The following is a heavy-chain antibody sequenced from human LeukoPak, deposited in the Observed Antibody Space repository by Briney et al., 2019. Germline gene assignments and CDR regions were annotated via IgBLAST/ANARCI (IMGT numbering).Heavy chain of an antibody. D-gene: IGHD4-17*01. CDR1: GGSISSGDYY. V-gene: IGHV4-30-4*01. J-gene: IGHJ4*02. CDR2: IYYSGST. CDR3: ARGAMTTVTTLSGVFDY. Sequence: SEPLSLTCTVSGGSISSGDYYWSWIRQPPGKGLEWIGYIYYSGSTYYNPSLKSRVTISVDTSKNQFSLKLSSVTAADTAVYYCARGAMTTVTTLSGVFDYWGQGTLVTVSS.